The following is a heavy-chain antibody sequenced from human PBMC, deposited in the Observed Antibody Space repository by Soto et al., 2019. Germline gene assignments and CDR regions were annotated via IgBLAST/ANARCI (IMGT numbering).Heavy chain of an antibody. CDR1: GFTFSNYA. Sequence: EVQLVESGGGLVQPGGSLRLSCAASGFTFSNYAMQWVRRAPGKGLEYVSTISNNGDSTYYADSVKGRFTISRDNSKNTLYLQMGSLRAEDMGVYYCATWAFHHGLDVWGQGTTVTVSS. J-gene: IGHJ6*02. CDR2: ISNNGDST. D-gene: IGHD3-16*01. V-gene: IGHV3-64*07. CDR3: ATWAFHHGLDV.